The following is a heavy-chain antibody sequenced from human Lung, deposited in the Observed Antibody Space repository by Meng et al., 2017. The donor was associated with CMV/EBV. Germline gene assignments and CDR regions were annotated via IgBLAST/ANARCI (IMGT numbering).Heavy chain of an antibody. Sequence: QLGQVWRGGEEPGASVKVSFKASGYTFNNYGINWVRQAPGQGLGWMGWINAYNGDKNYAQTLQGRVTMTTDTSTSTAYMELRSLRSDDTAVYYCARVEVGITSGDYWGQGTLVTVAS. J-gene: IGHJ4*02. CDR2: INAYNGDK. CDR3: ARVEVGITSGDY. CDR1: GYTFNNYG. D-gene: IGHD1-26*01. V-gene: IGHV1-18*01.